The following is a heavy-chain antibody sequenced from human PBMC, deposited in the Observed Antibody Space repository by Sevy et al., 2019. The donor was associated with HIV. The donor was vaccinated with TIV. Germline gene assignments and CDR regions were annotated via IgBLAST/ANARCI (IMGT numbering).Heavy chain of an antibody. Sequence: GGSLRLSCAASGFTFSSYWMHWVRQAPGKGLVWVSRINEDGSTTNYADSVKGRFPISRDNAKNTLYLQMNSLRAEDTAVYYCARSGGGVFQLDYWGQGTLVTVSS. CDR2: INEDGSTT. CDR3: ARSGGGVFQLDY. V-gene: IGHV3-74*01. CDR1: GFTFSSYW. J-gene: IGHJ4*02. D-gene: IGHD3-16*01.